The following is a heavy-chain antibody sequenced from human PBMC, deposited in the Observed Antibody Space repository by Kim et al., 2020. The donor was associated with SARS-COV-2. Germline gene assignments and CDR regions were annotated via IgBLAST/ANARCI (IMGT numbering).Heavy chain of an antibody. CDR1: GYSFTSYA. Sequence: ASVKVSCKASGYSFTSYAMNWVRQAPGQGLEWMGWINTNTGNPMYAQDFSGRFVFSLDTSVSTASLQIFSLKAEDTAVYFCARRASAAGLYAFDYWGQGT. CDR3: ARRASAAGLYAFDY. J-gene: IGHJ4*02. V-gene: IGHV7-4-1*01. D-gene: IGHD6-13*01. CDR2: INTNTGNP.